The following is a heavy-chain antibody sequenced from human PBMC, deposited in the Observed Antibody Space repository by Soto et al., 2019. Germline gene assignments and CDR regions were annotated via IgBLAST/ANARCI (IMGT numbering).Heavy chain of an antibody. D-gene: IGHD3-3*01. CDR3: ARWWSGSRRGFDP. CDR1: GGSISSGDYY. Sequence: QVQLQESGPGLVKPSQTLSLTCTVSGGSISSGDYYWSWIRQHPGKGLEWIGYIYYSGSTYYNPSLKSRATISVDTSKNQFSLKLSSVTAADTAVYYCARWWSGSRRGFDPWGQGTLVTVSS. J-gene: IGHJ5*02. CDR2: IYYSGST. V-gene: IGHV4-31*03.